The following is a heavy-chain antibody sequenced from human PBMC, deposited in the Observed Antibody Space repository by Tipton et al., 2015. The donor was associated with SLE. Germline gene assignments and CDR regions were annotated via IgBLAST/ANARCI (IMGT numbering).Heavy chain of an antibody. CDR3: AKLGATALDAIYL. J-gene: IGHJ3*01. Sequence: SLRLSCAASGFTVSSNYMTWVRQAPGKGLEWVSVIYSGGTTYYADSVKGRFTISRDNSKNTLYLQMNSLRAEDTAIYYCAKLGATALDAIYLWGQGTLVTVSS. CDR2: IYSGGTT. D-gene: IGHD1-26*01. CDR1: GFTVSSNY. V-gene: IGHV3-53*01.